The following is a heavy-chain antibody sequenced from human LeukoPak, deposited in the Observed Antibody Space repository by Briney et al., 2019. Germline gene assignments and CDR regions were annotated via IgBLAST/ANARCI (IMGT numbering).Heavy chain of an antibody. CDR2: ISGSGGST. CDR1: GFTFSSYA. Sequence: GGSLTLSCAASGFTFSSYAMSWVRQAPGKGLEWVSAISGSGGSTYYADSVKGRFTISRDNSKNTLYLQMNSLRAEDTAVYYCAKLYYYDSSGYYSDAFDIWGQGKMVTVSS. CDR3: AKLYYYDSSGYYSDAFDI. D-gene: IGHD3-22*01. V-gene: IGHV3-23*01. J-gene: IGHJ3*02.